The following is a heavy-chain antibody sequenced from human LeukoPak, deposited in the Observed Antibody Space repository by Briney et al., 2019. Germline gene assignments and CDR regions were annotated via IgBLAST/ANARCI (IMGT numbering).Heavy chain of an antibody. CDR1: GGSFSSYY. CDR2: IYYSGST. J-gene: IGHJ6*03. Sequence: SETLSLTCAVYGGSFSSYYWSWIRQPPGKGLEWIGYIYYSGSTNYNPSLKSRVTISVDTSKNQFSLKLSSVTAADTAVYYCASGYSYGGYMDVWGKGTTVTVSS. D-gene: IGHD5-18*01. CDR3: ASGYSYGGYMDV. V-gene: IGHV4-59*01.